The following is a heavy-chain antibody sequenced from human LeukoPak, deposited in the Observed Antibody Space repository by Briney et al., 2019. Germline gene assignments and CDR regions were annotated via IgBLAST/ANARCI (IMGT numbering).Heavy chain of an antibody. CDR2: IYYSGST. D-gene: IGHD3/OR15-3a*01. J-gene: IGHJ6*04. CDR3: ARATDWGYYYGMDV. V-gene: IGHV4-59*01. CDR1: GGSISSYY. Sequence: SETLSLTCTVSGGSISSYYWSWIRQPPGKGLEWIGYIYYSGSTNYNPSLKSRVTISVDASKNQFSLKLSSVTAADTAVYYCARATDWGYYYGMDVWGKGTTVTVSS.